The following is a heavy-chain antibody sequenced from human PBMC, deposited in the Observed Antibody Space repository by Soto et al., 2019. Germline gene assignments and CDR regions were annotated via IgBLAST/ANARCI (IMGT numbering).Heavy chain of an antibody. V-gene: IGHV3-23*01. CDR1: GFTFSSYA. Sequence: GGSLRLSCAASGFTFSSYAMSWVRQAPGKGLEWVSAISGSGGNTYYADSVKGRFTISRDNSKNTLYLQMNSLRAEDTAVYYCAKVPAYCGGDCSSLFDYWGQGTLVTVSS. CDR3: AKVPAYCGGDCSSLFDY. J-gene: IGHJ4*02. CDR2: ISGSGGNT. D-gene: IGHD2-21*02.